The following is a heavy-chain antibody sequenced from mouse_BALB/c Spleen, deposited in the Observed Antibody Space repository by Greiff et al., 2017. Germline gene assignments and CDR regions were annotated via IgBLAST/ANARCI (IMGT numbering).Heavy chain of an antibody. D-gene: IGHD1-1*02. J-gene: IGHJ2*01. CDR2: IWAGGST. CDR3: ARGHYGLYYFDY. CDR1: GFSLTSYG. Sequence: VQRVESGPGLVAPSQSLSITCTVSGFSLTSYGVHWVRQPPGKGLEWLGVIWAGGSTNYNSALMSRLSISKDNSKSQVFLKMNSLQTDDTAMYYCARGHYGLYYFDYWGQGTTLTVSS. V-gene: IGHV2-9*02.